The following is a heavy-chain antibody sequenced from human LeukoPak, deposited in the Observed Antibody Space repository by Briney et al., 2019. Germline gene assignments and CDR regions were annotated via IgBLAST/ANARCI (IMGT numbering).Heavy chain of an antibody. CDR1: GFSFRTHP. CDR2: IANDGNNK. D-gene: IGHD1-26*01. Sequence: GGSLRLSCAASGFSFRTHPMHWVRQAPGKGLEWVAVIANDGNNKYYADSVRGRFTISSDNTNNTLYLLMNSLRPDDTSIYYCARVTVGGPGDYYMDVWGKGTTVTVSS. V-gene: IGHV3-30-3*01. J-gene: IGHJ6*03. CDR3: ARVTVGGPGDYYMDV.